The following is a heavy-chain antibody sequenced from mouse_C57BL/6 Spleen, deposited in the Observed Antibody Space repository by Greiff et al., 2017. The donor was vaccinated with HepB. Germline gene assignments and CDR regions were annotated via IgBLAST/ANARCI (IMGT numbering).Heavy chain of an antibody. J-gene: IGHJ3*01. V-gene: IGHV1-15*01. D-gene: IGHD3-1*01. CDR1: GYTFTDYE. CDR3: TNTARATWFAY. CDR2: IDPETGGT. Sequence: VQLQQSGAELVRPGASVTLSCKASGYTFTDYEMHWVKQTPVHGLEWIGAIDPETGGTAYNQKFKGKAILTADKSSSTAYMELRSLTSEDSAVYYCTNTARATWFAYWGQGTLVTVSA.